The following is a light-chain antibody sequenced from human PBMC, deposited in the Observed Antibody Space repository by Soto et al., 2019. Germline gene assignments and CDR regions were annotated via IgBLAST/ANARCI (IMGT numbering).Light chain of an antibody. J-gene: IGLJ1*01. Sequence: QSALTQPASVSGSPGQSITISCTGTSSDVGGNKYFSWYQQHPGEAPKLMIYEVSNRPSGVSNRFSGSKSGNTASLTISGLQAEDEADYYCSSYTSSSTYVFGTGTKLTVL. V-gene: IGLV2-14*01. CDR2: EVS. CDR1: SSDVGGNKY. CDR3: SSYTSSSTYV.